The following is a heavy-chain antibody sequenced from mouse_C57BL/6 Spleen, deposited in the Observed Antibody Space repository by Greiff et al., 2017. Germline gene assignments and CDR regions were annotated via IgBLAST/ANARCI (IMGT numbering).Heavy chain of an antibody. CDR3: ARDYGSSPFCLYFDV. Sequence: EVQLQQSVAELVRPGASVKLSCTASGFNIKNTYMHWVKQRPEQGLEWIGRIDPANGNTKYAPKFQGKATITADTSSNTAYLQLSSLTSEDTAIXYCARDYGSSPFCLYFDVWGTGTTVTVSS. J-gene: IGHJ1*03. CDR1: GFNIKNTY. CDR2: IDPANGNT. D-gene: IGHD1-1*01. V-gene: IGHV14-3*01.